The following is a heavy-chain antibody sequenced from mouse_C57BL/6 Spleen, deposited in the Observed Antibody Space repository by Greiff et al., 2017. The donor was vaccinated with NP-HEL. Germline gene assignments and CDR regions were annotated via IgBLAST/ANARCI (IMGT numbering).Heavy chain of an antibody. D-gene: IGHD2-2*01. V-gene: IGHV5-6*01. CDR2: ISSGGSYT. CDR1: GFTFSSYG. Sequence: EVKLMESGGDLVKPGGSLKLSCAASGFTFSSYGMSWVRQTPDKRLEWVATISSGGSYTYYPDSVKGRFTISRDNAKNTLYLQMSSLKSEDTAMYYCARDGYDSHWYFDVWGTGTTVTVSS. CDR3: ARDGYDSHWYFDV. J-gene: IGHJ1*03.